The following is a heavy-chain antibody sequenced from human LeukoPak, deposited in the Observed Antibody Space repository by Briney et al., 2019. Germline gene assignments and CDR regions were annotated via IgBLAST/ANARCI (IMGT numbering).Heavy chain of an antibody. J-gene: IGHJ1*01. Sequence: GGSLRLSCAASGFAITDHHMDWVRQAPGKGMEWVGRSQTTKPNSCTTDYAASVKGRFTISRDDSKNSLYLQLNSLKTADTGLYYCVRVVTTRSSWNHFYKWGEGNLLSHSPRSEY. D-gene: IGHD5-18*01. CDR1: GFAITDHH. V-gene: IGHV3-72*01. CDR3: VRVVTTRSSWNHFYKWGEGNLLSHSPRSEY. CDR2: SQTTKPNSCTT.